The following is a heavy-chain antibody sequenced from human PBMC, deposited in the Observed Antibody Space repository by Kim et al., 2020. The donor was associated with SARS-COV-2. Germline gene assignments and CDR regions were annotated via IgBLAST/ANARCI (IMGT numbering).Heavy chain of an antibody. CDR2: IKQGGSEK. V-gene: IGHV3-7*03. CDR1: GFTFSSYG. CDR3: ASDGIAVAGNYYYYGVDV. J-gene: IGHJ6*01. D-gene: IGHD6-19*01. Sequence: GGSLRLSCAASGFTFSSYGMSWVRQAPGKGLEWVANIKQGGSEKYYVDSVKGRFTISRDNAKNSLYLQMNSLRAEDTAVYYCASDGIAVAGNYYYYGVDV.